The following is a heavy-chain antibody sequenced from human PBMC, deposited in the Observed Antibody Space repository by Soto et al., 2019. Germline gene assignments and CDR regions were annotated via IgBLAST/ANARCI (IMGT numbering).Heavy chain of an antibody. J-gene: IGHJ4*02. D-gene: IGHD5-12*01. CDR3: ARAPTSISGYDPRPIDY. CDR2: INSDGSST. V-gene: IGHV3-74*01. CDR1: GFTFSSYW. Sequence: GGSMRLSCAASGFTFSSYWMHWVRQAPGKGLVWVSRINSDGSSTSYADSVKGRFTISRDNAKNTLYLQMNSLRAEDTAVYYCARAPTSISGYDPRPIDYWGQGTLVTVSS.